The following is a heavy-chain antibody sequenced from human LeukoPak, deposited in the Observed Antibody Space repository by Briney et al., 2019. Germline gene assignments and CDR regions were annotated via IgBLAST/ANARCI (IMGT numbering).Heavy chain of an antibody. Sequence: GGSLRLSCAASGFTFSSYPMSWVRQAPGQGLEWVATLDLSGVYTYYADSLKGRFTTSRDNSKNTLYLQLSGLRADDTAVYYCARTGSGSCLRAATGTCFDHWGQGTLVTVSS. V-gene: IGHV3-23*01. CDR2: LDLSGVYT. J-gene: IGHJ4*02. CDR3: ARTGSGSCLRAATGTCFDH. D-gene: IGHD6-13*01. CDR1: GFTFSSYP.